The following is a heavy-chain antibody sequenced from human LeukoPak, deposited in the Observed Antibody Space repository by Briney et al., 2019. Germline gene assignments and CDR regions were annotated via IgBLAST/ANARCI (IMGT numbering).Heavy chain of an antibody. CDR3: ARDWGYYDSSGYPHFDY. Sequence: ASVKVSCKASGYTFTDYYFHWVRQAPGQGLEWMGIINPASGSTTYAQSFQGRVTMTRDTSTSTVYMELSSLRSEDTAVYFCARDWGYYDSSGYPHFDYWGQGTLVTVSS. V-gene: IGHV1-46*01. D-gene: IGHD3-22*01. CDR2: INPASGST. J-gene: IGHJ4*02. CDR1: GYTFTDYY.